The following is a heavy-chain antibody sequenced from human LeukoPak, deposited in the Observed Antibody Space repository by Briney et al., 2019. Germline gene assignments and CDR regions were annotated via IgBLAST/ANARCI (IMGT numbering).Heavy chain of an antibody. V-gene: IGHV4-4*07. Sequence: SETLSLTCTVSGGSISSYFWSWVRQPAGKGLEWIGRIYSSGSTNYNPSLMSRVTMSVDTSKNLFSLRLSSVTAADTAVYYCARSGSSWGHGMDVWGQGTTVTVSS. CDR1: GGSISSYF. CDR3: ARSGSSWGHGMDV. D-gene: IGHD6-13*01. J-gene: IGHJ6*02. CDR2: IYSSGST.